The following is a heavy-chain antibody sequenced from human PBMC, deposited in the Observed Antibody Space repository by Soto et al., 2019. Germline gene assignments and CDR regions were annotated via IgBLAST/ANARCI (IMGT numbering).Heavy chain of an antibody. Sequence: TLSLTCTVSRASIYTYSWTWIRQPAGKGLQWIGHIYSSGSANYSPSLKSRVSMSVDSSKNQISLKLSSVTAADTAVYYCATIVGANDYWGQGALVTVSS. J-gene: IGHJ4*02. CDR2: IYSSGSA. D-gene: IGHD1-26*01. V-gene: IGHV4-4*07. CDR1: RASIYTYS. CDR3: ATIVGANDY.